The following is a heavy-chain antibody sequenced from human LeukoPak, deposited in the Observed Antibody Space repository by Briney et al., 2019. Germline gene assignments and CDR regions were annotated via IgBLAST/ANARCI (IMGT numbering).Heavy chain of an antibody. J-gene: IGHJ4*02. Sequence: GGSLRLSCEGSGFTFDSYAMSWVRQSPGEGLEWVSAVTGTGGNTYHADSVKDRFTISRDNSNHTVYLQMNSLRAEATAIYYCAKGHGSGSYRFDFWGQGTLVTVSS. D-gene: IGHD3-10*01. CDR2: VTGTGGNT. CDR1: GFTFDSYA. V-gene: IGHV3-23*01. CDR3: AKGHGSGSYRFDF.